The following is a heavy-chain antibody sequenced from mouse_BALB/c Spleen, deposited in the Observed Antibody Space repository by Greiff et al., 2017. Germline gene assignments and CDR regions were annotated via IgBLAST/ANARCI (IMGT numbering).Heavy chain of an antibody. D-gene: IGHD2-4*01. CDR3: TRSGDDYDRGRFAY. Sequence: VKLQQSGAELVRPGASVTLSCKASGYTFTDYEMHWVKQTPVHGLEWIGAIDPETGGTAYNQKFKGKATLTADKSSSTAYMELRSLTSEDSAVYYCTRSGDDYDRGRFAYWGQGTLVTVSA. J-gene: IGHJ3*01. CDR1: GYTFTDYE. CDR2: IDPETGGT. V-gene: IGHV1-15*01.